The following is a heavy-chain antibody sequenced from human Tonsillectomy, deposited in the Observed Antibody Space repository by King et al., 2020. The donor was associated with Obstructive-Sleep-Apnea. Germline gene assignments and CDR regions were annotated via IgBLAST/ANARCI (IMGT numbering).Heavy chain of an antibody. Sequence: QLQESGPGLVKPSQTLSLTCTVSGGSISSGTSYWTWIRQHPGKGLEWIGYIFYSGSTYYNPSLKIRVIISLDTSNNQFSLRLSSVTAADTAVYYCARELGREWFDPWGQGTLVTVSS. CDR2: IFYSGST. J-gene: IGHJ5*02. D-gene: IGHD1-26*01. CDR1: GGSISSGTSY. V-gene: IGHV4-31*03. CDR3: ARELGREWFDP.